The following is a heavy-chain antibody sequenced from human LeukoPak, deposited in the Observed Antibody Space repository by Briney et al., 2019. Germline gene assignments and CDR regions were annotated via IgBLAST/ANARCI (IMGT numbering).Heavy chain of an antibody. J-gene: IGHJ3*02. CDR2: INPSGGST. D-gene: IGHD3-9*01. CDR3: ARSAAYYNEADI. Sequence: ASVKVLCNTSGYTFTSYYIHWVRQAPGQGLEWMGIINPSGGSTTYAQKFQGRLTMTSATSTSTVYMELSSLRSEDTAVYYCARSAAYYNEADIWGQGTMVTVSS. CDR1: GYTFTSYY. V-gene: IGHV1-46*01.